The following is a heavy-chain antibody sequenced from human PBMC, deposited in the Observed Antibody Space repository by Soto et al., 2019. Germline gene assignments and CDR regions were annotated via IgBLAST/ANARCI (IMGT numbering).Heavy chain of an antibody. CDR2: ISTYNGTT. J-gene: IGHJ4*02. CDR3: ARGPTDYYDNSGDYFLDY. V-gene: IGHV1-18*01. Sequence: QVQLVQSGAEVKKPGASVKVSCKASGYTFTTYGMIWVRQATGQGLDWMVWISTYNGTTKYAERLQGRVTMTTDTKTSTAYMEMRSLRSDDTAVYYCARGPTDYYDNSGDYFLDYWGQGTLVTVSS. CDR1: GYTFTTYG. D-gene: IGHD3-22*01.